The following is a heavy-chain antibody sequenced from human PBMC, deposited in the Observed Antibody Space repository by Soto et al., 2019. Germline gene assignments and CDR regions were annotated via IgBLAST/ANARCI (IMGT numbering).Heavy chain of an antibody. J-gene: IGHJ6*02. CDR3: ARGYTLDV. CDR2: IYHGGST. Sequence: SETLSLTCTVSGYSISSGYYWGWIRQPPGKGLEWIGSIYHGGSTYYNPSLKSRVTISVDTSKNQFSLKLSSVTAADTAVYYCARGYTLDVWGQGTTVTVSS. CDR1: GYSISSGYY. V-gene: IGHV4-38-2*02. D-gene: IGHD1-26*01.